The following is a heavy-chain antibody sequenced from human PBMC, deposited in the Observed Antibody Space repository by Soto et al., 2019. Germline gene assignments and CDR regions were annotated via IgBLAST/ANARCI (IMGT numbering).Heavy chain of an antibody. D-gene: IGHD5-12*01. V-gene: IGHV4-34*01. CDR2: INHSGST. CDR1: GRSFSGYY. CDR3: ARGRSGYNFEDAFDI. J-gene: IGHJ3*02. Sequence: SETLSLTCAVYGRSFSGYYWSWIRQPPGKGLEWIGEINHSGSTNYNPSLKSRVTISVDTSKNQFSLKLSSATAADTAVYYCARGRSGYNFEDAFDIWGQGTMVTVSS.